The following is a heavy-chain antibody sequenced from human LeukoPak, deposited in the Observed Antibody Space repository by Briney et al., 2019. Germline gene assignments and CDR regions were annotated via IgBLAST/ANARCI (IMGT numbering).Heavy chain of an antibody. CDR3: AKDRGDGYNFDDAFDI. CDR2: ISSSSSTI. CDR1: GFTFSSYS. D-gene: IGHD5-24*01. Sequence: GGSLRLSCAASGFTFSSYSMNWVRQAPGKGLEWVSYISSSSSTIYYADSVKGRFTISRDNAKNSLYLQMNSLRAEDMALYYCAKDRGDGYNFDDAFDIWGQGTMVTVSS. V-gene: IGHV3-48*04. J-gene: IGHJ3*02.